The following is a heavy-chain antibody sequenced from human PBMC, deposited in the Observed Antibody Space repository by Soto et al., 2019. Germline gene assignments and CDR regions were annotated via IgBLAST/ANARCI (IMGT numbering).Heavy chain of an antibody. D-gene: IGHD2-15*01. Sequence: GASVKVSCKASGYTFTSYGISWVRQAPGQGLEWMGWISAYNGNTNYAQKLQGRVTMTTDTSTSTAYMELRSLRSDDTAVYYCARDPHIVVVVAATPGFSFDPWGQGTLVTVSS. J-gene: IGHJ5*02. CDR1: GYTFTSYG. CDR3: ARDPHIVVVVAATPGFSFDP. CDR2: ISAYNGNT. V-gene: IGHV1-18*01.